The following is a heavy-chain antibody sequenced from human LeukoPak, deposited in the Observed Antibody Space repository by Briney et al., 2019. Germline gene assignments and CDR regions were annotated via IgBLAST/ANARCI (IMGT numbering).Heavy chain of an antibody. Sequence: SVKVSCEASGGTFSSYAISWVRQAPGQGLEWMGGIIPIFGTANYAQKFQGRVTITADESTSTAYMELSSLRSEDTAVYYCARGRLGATVAFDIWGQGTMVTVSS. D-gene: IGHD3-16*01. CDR2: IIPIFGTA. V-gene: IGHV1-69*01. CDR1: GGTFSSYA. CDR3: ARGRLGATVAFDI. J-gene: IGHJ3*02.